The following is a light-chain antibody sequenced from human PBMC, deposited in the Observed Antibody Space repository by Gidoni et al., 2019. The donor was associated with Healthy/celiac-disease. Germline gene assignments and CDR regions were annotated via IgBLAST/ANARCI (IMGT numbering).Light chain of an antibody. J-gene: IGKJ4*01. CDR2: ASS. CDR1: TGVSSY. V-gene: IGKV1-9*01. CDR3: QQLNSYLL. Sequence: DIQSTQSPSFLSASVGHRVTITCRPSTGVSSYLAGYQQKPGKVPKLLIYASSTLQSGVPSRFSGSGSGTQFTITIRRLQPEAFESYYGQQLNSYLLFGGGTKVEIK.